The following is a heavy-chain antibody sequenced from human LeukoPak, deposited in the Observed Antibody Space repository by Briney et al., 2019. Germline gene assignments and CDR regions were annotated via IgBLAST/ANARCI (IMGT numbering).Heavy chain of an antibody. CDR2: IYYSGST. D-gene: IGHD3-22*01. J-gene: IGHJ4*02. Sequence: SETLSLTCAVYGGSFSGYYWGWIRQPPGKGLEWIGSIYYSGSTYYNPSLKSRVTISVDTSKNQFSLKLSSVTAADTAVYYCARERVPGGFYDSSGYYSNYYFDYWGQGTLVTVSS. CDR3: ARERVPGGFYDSSGYYSNYYFDY. V-gene: IGHV4-34*01. CDR1: GGSFSGYY.